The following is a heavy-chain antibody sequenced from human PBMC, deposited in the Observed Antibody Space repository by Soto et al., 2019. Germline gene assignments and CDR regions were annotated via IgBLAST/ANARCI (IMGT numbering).Heavy chain of an antibody. J-gene: IGHJ6*02. Sequence: GESLKISCKGSGYSFTSYWIGWVRQMPGKGLEWMGIIYPGDSDTRYSPSFQGQVTISADKSISTAYLQWSSLKASDTAMYYCARLGTIVVVPAARSDYGMDVWGPGTTVTVSS. V-gene: IGHV5-51*01. CDR3: ARLGTIVVVPAARSDYGMDV. CDR1: GYSFTSYW. D-gene: IGHD2-2*01. CDR2: IYPGDSDT.